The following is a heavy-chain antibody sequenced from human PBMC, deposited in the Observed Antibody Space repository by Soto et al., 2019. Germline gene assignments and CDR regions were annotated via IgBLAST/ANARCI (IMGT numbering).Heavy chain of an antibody. V-gene: IGHV4-34*01. Sequence: QVQLQQWGAGLLKPSETLSLTCAVYGGSFSGYYWSWIRQPPGKGLEWIGEINHSGSTNYNPSLKSRVTISVDTSKNQFSLKLSSVTAADTAVYYCACCYYGSGSYTPFDPWGQGTLVTVSS. D-gene: IGHD3-10*01. J-gene: IGHJ5*02. CDR1: GGSFSGYY. CDR3: ACCYYGSGSYTPFDP. CDR2: INHSGST.